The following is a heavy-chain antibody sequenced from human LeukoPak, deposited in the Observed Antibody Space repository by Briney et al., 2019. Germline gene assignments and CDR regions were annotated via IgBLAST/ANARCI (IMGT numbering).Heavy chain of an antibody. D-gene: IGHD5-12*01. Sequence: GGSLRLSCAASGLTFSSYAMSWVRQAPGKGLEWVSTISGNGATTYYADSVKGRFTISRDNSKSTLYMRMNSLRAEDTAVYYCAKRGVATIPDYWGQGTLVTVSS. CDR3: AKRGVATIPDY. CDR2: ISGNGATT. V-gene: IGHV3-23*01. CDR1: GLTFSSYA. J-gene: IGHJ4*02.